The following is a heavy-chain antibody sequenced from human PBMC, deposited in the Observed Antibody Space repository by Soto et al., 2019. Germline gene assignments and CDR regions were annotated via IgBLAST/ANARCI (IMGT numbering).Heavy chain of an antibody. J-gene: IGHJ6*02. CDR2: ISAYNGNT. D-gene: IGHD6-13*01. CDR1: VYTFTSYG. CDR3: ARDQGGSSSWYGYYYYYGMDV. Sequence: EASVKVSCKASVYTFTSYGISCVRQAPGQVLEWMGWISAYNGNTNYAQKLQGRVTMTTDTSTSTAYMELRSLRSDDTAVYYCARDQGGSSSWYGYYYYYGMDVWGQGTTVTVSS. V-gene: IGHV1-18*01.